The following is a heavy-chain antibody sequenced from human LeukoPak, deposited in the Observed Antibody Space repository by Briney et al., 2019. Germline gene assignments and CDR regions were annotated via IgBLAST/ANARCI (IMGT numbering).Heavy chain of an antibody. J-gene: IGHJ4*02. D-gene: IGHD6-19*01. CDR3: ARGLGIAVVGPIPNRFFDY. V-gene: IGHV4-34*01. Sequence: PSETLSLTCAVYGGSFSGYYWSWIRQPPGKGLEWIGEINHSGSTNYNPSLKSRVTISVDTSKNQFSLKLSSVTAADTAVYYCARGLGIAVVGPIPNRFFDYWGQGTLVTVSS. CDR2: INHSGST. CDR1: GGSFSGYY.